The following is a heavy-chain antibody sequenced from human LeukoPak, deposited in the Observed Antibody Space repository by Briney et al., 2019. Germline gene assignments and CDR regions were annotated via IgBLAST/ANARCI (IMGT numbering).Heavy chain of an antibody. CDR2: ISGSGGST. CDR3: AKAISEGGYYYYYMDV. J-gene: IGHJ6*03. CDR1: GFTFSSYA. Sequence: GGSLRLSCAASGFTFSSYAMSWVRQAPGKGLEWVSAISGSGGSTYYADSVKGRFTISRDNSKNTLYLQMNSLRAEDTAVYYCAKAISEGGYYYYYMDVWGKGTTVTVSS. V-gene: IGHV3-23*01. D-gene: IGHD3-16*01.